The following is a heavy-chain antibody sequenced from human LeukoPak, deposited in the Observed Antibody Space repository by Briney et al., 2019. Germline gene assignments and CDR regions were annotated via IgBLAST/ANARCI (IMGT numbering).Heavy chain of an antibody. V-gene: IGHV1-2*02. Sequence: ASVKVSCKASGYTFSAYYIHRVRQAPGQGLEWMGYIHPDSGGTKYAQKSQGRVTMTRDTSINTAYMELSRLRSDDTAVYYCARVEGSAATLDDWGQGTLVTVSS. CDR3: ARVEGSAATLDD. CDR2: IHPDSGGT. D-gene: IGHD1-26*01. J-gene: IGHJ4*02. CDR1: GYTFSAYY.